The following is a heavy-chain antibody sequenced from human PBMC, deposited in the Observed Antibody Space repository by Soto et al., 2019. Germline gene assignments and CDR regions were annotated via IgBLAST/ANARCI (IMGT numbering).Heavy chain of an antibody. D-gene: IGHD5-12*01. CDR2: IYYSGST. J-gene: IGHJ5*02. CDR1: GGSISSYY. CDR3: ARDLGYSGYDGWFDP. V-gene: IGHV4-59*01. Sequence: PSETLSLTCTVSGGSISSYYWSWIRQPPGKGLEWIGYIYYSGSTNYNPSLKSRVTISVDTSKNQFSLKLSSVTAADTALYYCARDLGYSGYDGWFDPWGQGTLVTVSS.